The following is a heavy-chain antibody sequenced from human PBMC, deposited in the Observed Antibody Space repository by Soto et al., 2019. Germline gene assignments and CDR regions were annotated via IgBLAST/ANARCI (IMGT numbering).Heavy chain of an antibody. V-gene: IGHV1-69*14. Sequence: QVQLVQSGAEVKKPGSSVKVSCKASGGTFSSYAISWVRQAPGQGLEWMGGIIPIFGTANYAQKFQGRVTGGADKSTSTDYMELSSLRSEDTAVDYCARWREEMATSSDYWGQGTLVAVSS. CDR1: GGTFSSYA. J-gene: IGHJ4*02. CDR2: IIPIFGTA. CDR3: ARWREEMATSSDY. D-gene: IGHD5-12*01.